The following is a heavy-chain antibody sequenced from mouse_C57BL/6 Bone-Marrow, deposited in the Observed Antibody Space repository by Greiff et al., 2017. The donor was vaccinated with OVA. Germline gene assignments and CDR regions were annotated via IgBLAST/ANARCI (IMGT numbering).Heavy chain of an antibody. CDR2: IWSGGST. V-gene: IGHV2-2*01. D-gene: IGHD4-1*01. J-gene: IGHJ1*03. Sequence: QVQLQQSGPGLVQPSQSLSITCTVSGFSLTSYGVHWVRQSPGTGLEWLGVIWSGGSTDYNAAFISRLSISKYNSKSQVFFKIHSLQADDTAIYYCARLGRDWYVDVWGTGTTVTVSS. CDR3: ARLGRDWYVDV. CDR1: GFSLTSYG.